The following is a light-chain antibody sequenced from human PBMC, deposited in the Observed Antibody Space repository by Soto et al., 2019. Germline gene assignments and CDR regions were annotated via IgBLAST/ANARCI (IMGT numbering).Light chain of an antibody. CDR2: DAS. Sequence: EIVLTQSPATLSLSPGERATVSCRASQSVSTYLAWYQHKPGQAPRLLIYDASNRATGIPARFSGSGSGTDFTLTISSLEPEDFGVYYCQQRSNWPPITFGQGTRLEIK. CDR1: QSVSTY. J-gene: IGKJ5*01. CDR3: QQRSNWPPIT. V-gene: IGKV3-11*01.